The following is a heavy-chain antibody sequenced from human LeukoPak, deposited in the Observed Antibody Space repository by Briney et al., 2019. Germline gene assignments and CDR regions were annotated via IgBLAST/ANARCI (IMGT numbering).Heavy chain of an antibody. CDR3: ARDPGGGPTHGY. CDR2: IYSDGST. J-gene: IGHJ4*02. CDR1: EFTAGNNN. V-gene: IGHV3-66*02. D-gene: IGHD1-26*01. Sequence: PGGPRRLSCAASEFTAGNNNMSWVRKAPGKGLGWVSVIYSDGSTYYADSVKARFTISRDNSKNTLYLQMNSLRADDTAVYYCARDPGGGPTHGYWGQGTLVTVSS.